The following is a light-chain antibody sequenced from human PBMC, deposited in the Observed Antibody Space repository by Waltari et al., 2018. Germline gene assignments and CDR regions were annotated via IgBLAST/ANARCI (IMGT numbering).Light chain of an antibody. V-gene: IGLV1-47*01. CDR1: HSNLGSNH. J-gene: IGLJ1*01. CDR3: AAWDESHYV. CDR2: RNN. Sequence: QSVLTQPPSASETPGQRVTISCSGSHSNLGSNHLYWYQQPPGRAPKPLTYRNNTRPSGVPVRFSGSKYGASASLASSGLRSEDEGVYYCAAWDESHYVFGPGTEVTVL.